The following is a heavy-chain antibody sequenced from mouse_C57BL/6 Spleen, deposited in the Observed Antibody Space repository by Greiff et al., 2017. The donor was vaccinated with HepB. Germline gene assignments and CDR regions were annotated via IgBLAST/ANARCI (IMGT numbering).Heavy chain of an antibody. J-gene: IGHJ4*01. D-gene: IGHD1-1*01. CDR3: ARSYYGSSLYYAMDY. V-gene: IGHV1-76*01. CDR2: IYPGSGNT. Sequence: VKLVESGAELVRPGASVKLSCKASGYTFTDYYINWVKQRPGQGLEWIARIYPGSGNTYYNEKFKGKATLTAEKSSSTAYMQLSSLTSEDSAVYFCARSYYGSSLYYAMDYWGQGTSVTVSS. CDR1: GYTFTDYY.